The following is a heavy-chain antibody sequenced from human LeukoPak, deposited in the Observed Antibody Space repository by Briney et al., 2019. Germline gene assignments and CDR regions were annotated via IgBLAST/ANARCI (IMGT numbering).Heavy chain of an antibody. CDR3: ARFLKTGYWAQYYYFDL. V-gene: IGHV3-21*01. CDR2: ISSSSSYI. J-gene: IGHJ2*01. Sequence: PSETLSLTCTVSGYSISSDYYWGWVRQPPGKGLEWVSSISSSSSYIYYADSVKGRFTISRDNAKNELYLQMNSLRAEDTAVYYCARFLKTGYWAQYYYFDLWGRGTLVTVSS. CDR1: GYSISSDY. D-gene: IGHD3-9*01.